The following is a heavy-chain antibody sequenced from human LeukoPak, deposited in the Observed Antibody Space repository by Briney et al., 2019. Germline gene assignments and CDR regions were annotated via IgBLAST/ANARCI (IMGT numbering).Heavy chain of an antibody. CDR1: GFTFSSYW. CDR3: ARDSSGWYYNWFDP. D-gene: IGHD6-19*01. J-gene: IGHJ5*02. V-gene: IGHV3-74*01. Sequence: GGSLRLSCAASGFTFSSYWMHWVRQAQGKGLVWVSRINSDGSSTSYADSVKGRFTISRDHAKNTLYLQMNSLRAEDTAVYYCARDSSGWYYNWFDPWGQGTLVTVSS. CDR2: INSDGSST.